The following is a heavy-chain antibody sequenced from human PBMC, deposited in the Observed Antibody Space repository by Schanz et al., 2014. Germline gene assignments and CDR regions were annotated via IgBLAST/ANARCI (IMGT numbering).Heavy chain of an antibody. CDR1: GFSFSDHA. D-gene: IGHD6-25*01. J-gene: IGHJ4*02. CDR2: ISASGGDT. Sequence: EVELVESGGGLVQPGGSLRLSCAASGFSFSDHAMDWVRQAPGKGLEWLSVISASGGDTYYADSVKGRFTISRDNSKNTLYLQMNSLRAEDTAVYYCAKVRYSSGWRGDYFDEWGQGTLVTVAS. V-gene: IGHV3-23*04. CDR3: AKVRYSSGWRGDYFDE.